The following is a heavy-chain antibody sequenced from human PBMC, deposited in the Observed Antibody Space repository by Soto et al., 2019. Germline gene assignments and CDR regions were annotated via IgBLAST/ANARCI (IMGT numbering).Heavy chain of an antibody. CDR2: IYYSGST. V-gene: IGHV4-59*01. CDR1: GGSISSYY. D-gene: IGHD5-18*01. Sequence: SETLSLTCTVSGGSISSYYWSWIRQPPGKGLEWIGYIYYSGSTNYNPSLKSRVTISVDTSKNQFSLKLSSVTAADTAVYYCAREGVYSYGPAYYYGMDVWGQGTTVTVSS. J-gene: IGHJ6*02. CDR3: AREGVYSYGPAYYYGMDV.